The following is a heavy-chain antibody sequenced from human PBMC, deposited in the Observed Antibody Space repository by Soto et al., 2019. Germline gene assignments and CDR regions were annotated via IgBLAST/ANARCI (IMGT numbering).Heavy chain of an antibody. V-gene: IGHV1-18*01. CDR3: ARYYDILTGYFRPRNAFDI. CDR2: ISAYNGNT. D-gene: IGHD3-9*01. Sequence: GASVKVSCKASGYRFTSYGFSWVRQAPGQGLEWMGWISAYNGNTNYAQRLQGRVTMTTDTSTSTAYMELRSLRSDDTAVYYCARYYDILTGYFRPRNAFDIWGQGTMVTVSS. J-gene: IGHJ3*02. CDR1: GYRFTSYG.